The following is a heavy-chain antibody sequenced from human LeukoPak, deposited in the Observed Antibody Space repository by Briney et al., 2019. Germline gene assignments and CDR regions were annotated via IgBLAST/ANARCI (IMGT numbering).Heavy chain of an antibody. CDR2: IYYSGST. CDR3: ARDPRLGAFDI. V-gene: IGHV4-59*12. D-gene: IGHD6-19*01. Sequence: ETLSLTCTVSGGSTSSYYWSWIRQPPGKGLEWIGYIYYSGSTYYNPSLKSRVTISVDTSKNQFSLKLSSVTAADTAVYYCARDPRLGAFDIWGQGTMVTVSS. J-gene: IGHJ3*02. CDR1: GGSTSSYY.